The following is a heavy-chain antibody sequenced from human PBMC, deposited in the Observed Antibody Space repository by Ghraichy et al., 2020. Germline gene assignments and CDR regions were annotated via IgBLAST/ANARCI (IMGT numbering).Heavy chain of an antibody. D-gene: IGHD2-8*02. CDR1: GFTFSSYD. J-gene: IGHJ6*02. Sequence: LSLTCAASGFTFSSYDMHWVRQATGKGLEWVSAIDTAGDTYYPGSVKGRFTISRENAKNSLYLQMNNLRAGDTAVYYCARGDTGGYYYYYGMDVWGQGTTXTXSS. CDR3: ARGDTGGYYYYYGMDV. CDR2: IDTAGDT. V-gene: IGHV3-13*01.